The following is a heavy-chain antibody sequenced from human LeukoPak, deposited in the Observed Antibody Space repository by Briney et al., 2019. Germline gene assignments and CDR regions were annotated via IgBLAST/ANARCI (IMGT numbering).Heavy chain of an antibody. J-gene: IGHJ5*02. CDR2: INPNSGGT. Sequence: ASVTVSCKASGYTFTGYYMHWVRQAPGQGLEWMGRINPNSGGTNYAQKFQGRVTMTRDTSISTAYRELSRLRSDDTAVYYCARDVRECSGGSCYQGWFDPWGQGTLVTVSS. CDR3: ARDVRECSGGSCYQGWFDP. V-gene: IGHV1-2*06. D-gene: IGHD2-15*01. CDR1: GYTFTGYY.